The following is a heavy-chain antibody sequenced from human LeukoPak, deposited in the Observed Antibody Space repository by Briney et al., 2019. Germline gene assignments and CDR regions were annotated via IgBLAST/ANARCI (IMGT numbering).Heavy chain of an antibody. J-gene: IGHJ4*02. V-gene: IGHV3-30-3*01. CDR3: AKEEGNTLGDY. CDR2: ISYDGSNK. CDR1: GFTFSSYA. D-gene: IGHD7-27*01. Sequence: GGSLRLSCAASGFTFSSYAMHWVRQAPGKGLEWVAVISYDGSNKYYADSVKGRFIISRDNSKNILYLQMNSLRIEDTAMYYCAKEEGNTLGDYWGQGTLVTVSS.